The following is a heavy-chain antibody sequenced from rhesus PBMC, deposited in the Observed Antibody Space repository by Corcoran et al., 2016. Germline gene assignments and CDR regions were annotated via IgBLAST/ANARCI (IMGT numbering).Heavy chain of an antibody. D-gene: IGHD2-27*01. CDR2: IRRGGST. V-gene: IGHV4-160*01. CDR3: ARHTSGTVAFDF. J-gene: IGHJ3*01. Sequence: QVQLQQWGEGLVKPSETLSLTCAVYGGSVSGYWWGWIRQPPGKGLEWIGRIRRGGSTNDNPALKSRVTISIDTSKNQFSLKLSSVTAADTAVYYCARHTSGTVAFDFWGQGLRVTVSS. CDR1: GGSVSGYW.